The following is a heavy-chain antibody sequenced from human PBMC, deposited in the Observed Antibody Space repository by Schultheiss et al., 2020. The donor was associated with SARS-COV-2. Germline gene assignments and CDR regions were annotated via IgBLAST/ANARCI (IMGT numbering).Heavy chain of an antibody. CDR2: IYYSGST. D-gene: IGHD6-19*01. Sequence: SETLSLTCTVSGGSISSYYWSWIRQPPGKGLEWIGYIYYSGSTNYNPSLKSRVTISVDTSKNQFSLKLSSVTAADTAVYYCLVTVAGTRGARPDLDYWGQGTLVTVSS. J-gene: IGHJ4*02. V-gene: IGHV4-59*12. CDR3: LVTVAGTRGARPDLDY. CDR1: GGSISSYY.